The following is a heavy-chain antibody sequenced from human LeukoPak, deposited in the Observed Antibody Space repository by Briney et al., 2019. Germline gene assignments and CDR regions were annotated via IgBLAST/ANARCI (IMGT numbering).Heavy chain of an antibody. V-gene: IGHV3-30*18. Sequence: GGSLRLSCAASGFTFSSYGMHWVRQAPGKGLEWVAVISYDGSNKYYADSVKGRFTISRDNSKNTLYLQMNSLRAEDTAVYYCAKDFIPARLASTLDIWGQGTMVTVSS. CDR2: ISYDGSNK. J-gene: IGHJ3*02. D-gene: IGHD2-21*01. CDR3: AKDFIPARLASTLDI. CDR1: GFTFSSYG.